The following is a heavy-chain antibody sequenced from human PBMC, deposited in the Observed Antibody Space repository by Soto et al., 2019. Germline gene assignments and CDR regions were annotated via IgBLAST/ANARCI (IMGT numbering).Heavy chain of an antibody. CDR3: VRDGPFIGDY. D-gene: IGHD3-16*02. CDR2: ISGYNGLT. J-gene: IGHJ4*02. CDR1: GYRFTSYG. V-gene: IGHV1-18*01. Sequence: QVQMVQSGSEVKKPGASVKVSCKASGYRFTSYGLSWVRQAPGQGLEWMGWISGYNGLTSYSQKLQDRVTLTIDTPTNTAYMELRSLRSDDTAVYHCVRDGPFIGDYWGQGTVVTVSS.